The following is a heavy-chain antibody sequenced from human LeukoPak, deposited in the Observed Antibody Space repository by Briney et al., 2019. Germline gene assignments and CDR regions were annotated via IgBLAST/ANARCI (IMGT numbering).Heavy chain of an antibody. V-gene: IGHV4-39*01. D-gene: IGHD5-18*01. CDR3: VSPRGFSYGYFDY. CDR1: GGSISSSSAY. Sequence: SETLSLTCTVSGGSISSSSAYWGWIRQPPGKGLEWIGSIYYSKNTYYNPSLKSRVTISADTSKNQFSLTLGSVSATDTAVYYCVSPRGFSYGYFDYWGQGTLVTVSS. J-gene: IGHJ4*02. CDR2: IYYSKNT.